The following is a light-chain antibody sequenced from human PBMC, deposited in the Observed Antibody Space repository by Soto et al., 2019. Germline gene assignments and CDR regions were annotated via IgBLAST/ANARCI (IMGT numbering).Light chain of an antibody. CDR1: SSYVGGYNY. Sequence: QSVLTQPASVSGSPGQSITISCTGTSSYVGGYNYVSWCQQHPGRAPKLLIYEVSNRPSGVSNRFSGSKSGNTASLTISGLQAEDEADYYCSSYITTSTRVFGTGTKVTVL. J-gene: IGLJ1*01. CDR3: SSYITTSTRV. CDR2: EVS. V-gene: IGLV2-14*01.